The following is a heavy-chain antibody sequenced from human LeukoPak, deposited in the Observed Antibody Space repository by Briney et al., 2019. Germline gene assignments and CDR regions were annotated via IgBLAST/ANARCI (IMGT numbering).Heavy chain of an antibody. CDR2: IYYSGST. CDR1: CGSISSGDYY. CDR3: ARRHSSSWNQGGYFDY. D-gene: IGHD6-13*01. Sequence: SETLSLTCTVSCGSISSGDYYWSWIRQPPGKGLEWFGYIYYSGSTYYNPSLKSRVTISVDTSKNQFSLKLSSATAADTAVYYCARRHSSSWNQGGYFDYWGQGTLVTVSS. V-gene: IGHV4-30-4*01. J-gene: IGHJ4*02.